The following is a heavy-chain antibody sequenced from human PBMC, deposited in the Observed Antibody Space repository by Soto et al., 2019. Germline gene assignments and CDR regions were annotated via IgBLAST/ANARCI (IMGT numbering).Heavy chain of an antibody. Sequence: PSETLSLTCSVSGDSISNPKWWSWVRQPPGKGLEWIGEIYHSGSTNYNPSLKSRVTISVDKSKNQFSLNLNSVTVADTAVYYCARGLITVTTQNYYHYTGMDVWGQGTTVTASS. V-gene: IGHV4-4*02. CDR1: GDSISNPKW. CDR2: IYHSGST. D-gene: IGHD4-17*01. CDR3: ARGLITVTTQNYYHYTGMDV. J-gene: IGHJ6*01.